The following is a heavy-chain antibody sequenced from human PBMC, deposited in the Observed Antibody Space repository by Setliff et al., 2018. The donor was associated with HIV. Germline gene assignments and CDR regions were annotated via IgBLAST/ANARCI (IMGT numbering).Heavy chain of an antibody. CDR2: INWNSVSR. CDR1: GFTFNGYA. D-gene: IGHD3-10*01. V-gene: IGHV3-9*01. Sequence: GGSLRLSCVGSGFTFNGYAMHWGRQAPGKGLEWVAGINWNSVSRAYADSVQGRFTISRDNAKNSMDLQMNSLRAEDTAIYYCARKLRPGHGVDVWGQGTTVTVSS. CDR3: ARKLRPGHGVDV. J-gene: IGHJ6*02.